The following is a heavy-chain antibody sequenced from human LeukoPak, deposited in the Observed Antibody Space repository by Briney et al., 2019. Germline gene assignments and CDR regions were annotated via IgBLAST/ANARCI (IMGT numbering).Heavy chain of an antibody. CDR1: GGSISSGSYY. J-gene: IGHJ4*02. Sequence: PSQTLSLTCTVSGGSISSGSYYWSWIRQPAGKGLEWIGRIYTSGSSNYNPSLKSRVTISVDTSKNQFSLKLSSVTAADTAVYYCARVPITGDPYFDYWGQGTLVTVSS. CDR3: ARVPITGDPYFDY. CDR2: IYTSGSS. D-gene: IGHD7-27*01. V-gene: IGHV4-61*02.